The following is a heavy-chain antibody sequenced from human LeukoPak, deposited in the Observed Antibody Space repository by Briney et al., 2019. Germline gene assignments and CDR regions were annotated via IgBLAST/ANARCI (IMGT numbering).Heavy chain of an antibody. Sequence: GGSLRLTCAASGFTFSSYAMHWIRQAPGKGLEYVSAISSNGGSTYYANTVKGRFTISRDNSKNTLYLQMGSLRAGDMAVYYCARGNLGYYYGSGSFVFDYWGQGTLVTVSS. CDR2: ISSNGGST. V-gene: IGHV3-64*01. D-gene: IGHD3-10*01. CDR3: ARGNLGYYYGSGSFVFDY. CDR1: GFTFSSYA. J-gene: IGHJ4*02.